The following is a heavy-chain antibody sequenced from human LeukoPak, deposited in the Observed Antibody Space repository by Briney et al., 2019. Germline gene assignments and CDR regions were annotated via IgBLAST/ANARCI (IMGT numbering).Heavy chain of an antibody. CDR3: ARVGFCSGGLCPYYFDY. D-gene: IGHD2-15*01. V-gene: IGHV1-2*02. J-gene: IGHJ4*02. Sequence: ASVKVSFKASGYTYTGYYMHWVRQAPGQGLEWMGWINPNSGGTSFAQKFQGRVTMTRDTSISTGYMELSRLRSDDTAVYYCARVGFCSGGLCPYYFDYWGQGTLVTVSS. CDR1: GYTYTGYY. CDR2: INPNSGGT.